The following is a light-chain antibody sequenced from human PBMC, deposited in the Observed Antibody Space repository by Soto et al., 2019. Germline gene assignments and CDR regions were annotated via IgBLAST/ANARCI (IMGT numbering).Light chain of an antibody. CDR1: SGHSSYV. J-gene: IGLJ2*01. CDR3: QTWGTGIQV. V-gene: IGLV4-69*01. Sequence: QSVLTQSPSASSSLGASVKLTCTLSSGHSSYVIAWHQQQPEKGPRYLMKLNSDGSHSKGDGIPDRFSGPSSGAERYLTISSLQSEDEADYYCQTWGTGIQVFGGGTKLTV. CDR2: LNSDGSH.